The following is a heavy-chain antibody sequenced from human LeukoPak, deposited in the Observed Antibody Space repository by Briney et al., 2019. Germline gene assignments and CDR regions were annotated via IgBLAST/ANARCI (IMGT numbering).Heavy chain of an antibody. J-gene: IGHJ4*02. V-gene: IGHV4-34*01. Sequence: PSETLSLACAVYGGSFSGYYWSWIRQPPGKGLEWIGEINHSGSTNYNPSLKSRVTISVDTSKNQFSLELNSVTAADTAVYYCARHATVTSFTFAHWGQGTLVTVSS. CDR1: GGSFSGYY. CDR2: INHSGST. CDR3: ARHATVTSFTFAH. D-gene: IGHD4-17*01.